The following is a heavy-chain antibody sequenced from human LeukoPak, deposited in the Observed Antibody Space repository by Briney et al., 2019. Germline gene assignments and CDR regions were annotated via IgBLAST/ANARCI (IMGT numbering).Heavy chain of an antibody. CDR1: GYTFTGYY. Sequence: EASVKVSCKASGYTFTGYYMHWVRQAPGQGLEWMGWINPNSGGTNYAQKFQGRVTMTRDTSISTAYMELSRLRSDDTAVYYRARVGHYDILTGYYGTEYYFGYWGQGTLVTVSS. V-gene: IGHV1-2*02. J-gene: IGHJ4*02. CDR3: ARVGHYDILTGYYGTEYYFGY. D-gene: IGHD3-9*01. CDR2: INPNSGGT.